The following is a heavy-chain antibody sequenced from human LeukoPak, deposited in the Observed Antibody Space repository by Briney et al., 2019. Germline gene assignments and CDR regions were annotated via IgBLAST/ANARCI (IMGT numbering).Heavy chain of an antibody. V-gene: IGHV4-4*02. CDR1: GGSISSSNW. D-gene: IGHD3-22*01. CDR3: ARLPHNYYDSSGYLDAFDI. CDR2: IYHSGST. J-gene: IGHJ3*02. Sequence: PSGTLSLTCAVSGGSISSSNWWSWVRQPPGKGLEWIGEIYHSGSTNYNPSLKSRVTISVDKSKNQFSLKLSSVTAADTAVYYCARLPHNYYDSSGYLDAFDIWGQGTMVTVSS.